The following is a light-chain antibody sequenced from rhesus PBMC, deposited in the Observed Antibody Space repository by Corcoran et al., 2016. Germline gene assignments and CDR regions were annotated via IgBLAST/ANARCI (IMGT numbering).Light chain of an antibody. V-gene: IGLV2-32*02. CDR1: SSDIGGYKY. CDR3: SSHAGTNTFI. CDR2: EVS. Sequence: QAALTQPRSVSGSPGQSVTISCTGTSSDIGGYKYVSWYQQHPGTAPKFMIYEVSKRPSGVSDRFSGSKSGNTASLTISGLQAEDEADYYCSSHAGTNTFIFGAGTRLTVL. J-gene: IGLJ1*01.